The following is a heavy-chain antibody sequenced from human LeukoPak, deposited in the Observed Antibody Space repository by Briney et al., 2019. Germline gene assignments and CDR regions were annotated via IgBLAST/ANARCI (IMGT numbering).Heavy chain of an antibody. J-gene: IGHJ4*02. CDR1: GFTFDDYD. V-gene: IGHV3-20*01. D-gene: IGHD2-2*01. Sequence: GGSLRLSCAASGFTFDDYDMSWVRQAPGKGLEWVSGINWNGGRTGYADSVKGRFTISRDNAKSSLYLQMNSLRAEDAALYHCARGGYCSSTSCPLDYWGQGTLVTVSS. CDR3: ARGGYCSSTSCPLDY. CDR2: INWNGGRT.